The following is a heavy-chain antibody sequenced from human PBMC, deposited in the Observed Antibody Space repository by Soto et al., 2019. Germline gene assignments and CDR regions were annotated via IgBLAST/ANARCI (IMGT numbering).Heavy chain of an antibody. Sequence: GGSLRLSCAASGFTFSIYSMNWFRQAPGKGLEWVSSISSSSSYIYYADSVKGRFTISRDNAKNSLYLQMNSLRAEDTAVYYCARVGGYCSGGSCPDDYWGQGTLVTVSS. CDR2: ISSSSSYI. CDR3: ARVGGYCSGGSCPDDY. J-gene: IGHJ4*02. V-gene: IGHV3-21*01. D-gene: IGHD2-15*01. CDR1: GFTFSIYS.